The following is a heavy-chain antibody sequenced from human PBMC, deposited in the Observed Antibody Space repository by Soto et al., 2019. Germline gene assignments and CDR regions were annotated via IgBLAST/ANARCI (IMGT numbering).Heavy chain of an antibody. CDR3: AKNPGYYYDSTGYHFDY. V-gene: IGHV3-23*01. Sequence: PGGSLRLSCAASGFTFSSYWMHWVRQAPGKGLVWVSAISYGGGTTYYADSVKGRFTISRDNSKNTLYLQMNSLRAEDTAVYYCAKNPGYYYDSTGYHFDYWGQGTLVTVSS. CDR1: GFTFSSYW. D-gene: IGHD3-22*01. J-gene: IGHJ4*02. CDR2: ISYGGGTT.